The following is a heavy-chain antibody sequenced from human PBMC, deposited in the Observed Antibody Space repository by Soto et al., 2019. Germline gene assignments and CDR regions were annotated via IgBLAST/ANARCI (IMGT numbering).Heavy chain of an antibody. CDR2: ISGGGGST. CDR3: AKEQGYESSCYSRRAFDP. V-gene: IGHV3-23*01. J-gene: IGHJ5*02. Sequence: EVQLLESGGGLVQPGGSLRLSCAASGFTFISYAMSWVRQAPGKGLEWVSAISGGGGSTYYAYSVKGRCTISRDNSKNTWYLQMNSLRAEYTAVYYCAKEQGYESSCYSRRAFDPWGQGTLVTVSS. CDR1: GFTFISYA. D-gene: IGHD3-22*01.